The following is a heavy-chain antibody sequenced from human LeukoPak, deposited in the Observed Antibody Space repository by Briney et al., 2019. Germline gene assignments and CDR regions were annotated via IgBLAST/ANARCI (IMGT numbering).Heavy chain of an antibody. CDR3: ARDMNGYCSGGSCYSIAYYYYYMDV. D-gene: IGHD2-15*01. Sequence: SETLSLTCAVYGGSFSGYYWSWIRQPPGKGLEWIGEINHSGSTNYNPSLKSRVTISVDTSKNQFSLKLSSVTAADTAVYYCARDMNGYCSGGSCYSIAYYYYYMDVWGKGTTVTVSS. V-gene: IGHV4-34*01. CDR2: INHSGST. J-gene: IGHJ6*03. CDR1: GGSFSGYY.